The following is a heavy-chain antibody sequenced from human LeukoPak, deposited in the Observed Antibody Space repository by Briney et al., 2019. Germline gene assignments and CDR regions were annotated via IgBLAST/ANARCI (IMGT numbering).Heavy chain of an antibody. D-gene: IGHD1-26*01. J-gene: IGHJ4*02. V-gene: IGHV3-48*03. CDR3: ARPLVGATTHVAGY. CDR2: ISSSGSTI. Sequence: GGSLRLSCAASGFTFSSYEMNWVRQAPGKGLEWVSYISSSGSTIYYADPVKGRFTISRDNAKNSLYLQMNSLRAEDTAVYYCARPLVGATTHVAGYWGQGTLVTVSS. CDR1: GFTFSSYE.